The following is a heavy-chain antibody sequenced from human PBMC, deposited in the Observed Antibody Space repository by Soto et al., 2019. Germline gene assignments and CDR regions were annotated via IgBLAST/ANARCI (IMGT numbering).Heavy chain of an antibody. J-gene: IGHJ3*02. Sequence: ASVKVSCKASGFTFTSSAVQWVRQARGQRLEWIGWFVVGSGNTNYAQKFQERVTITRDMSTSTAYMELSSLRSEDTAVYYCAADGGSIFGVVDDAFDIWGQGTMVTVSS. CDR1: GFTFTSSA. CDR2: FVVGSGNT. V-gene: IGHV1-58*01. D-gene: IGHD3-3*01. CDR3: AADGGSIFGVVDDAFDI.